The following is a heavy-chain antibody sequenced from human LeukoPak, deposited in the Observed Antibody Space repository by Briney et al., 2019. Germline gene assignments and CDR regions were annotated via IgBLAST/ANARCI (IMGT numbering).Heavy chain of an antibody. V-gene: IGHV1-69*13. J-gene: IGHJ4*02. D-gene: IGHD3-22*01. CDR2: VIPIYGTA. Sequence: SVKVSCKASGGTFNSYAISWVRQAPGQGLEWMGGVIPIYGTADYTQKFQGRVTITADESTSTAYMELSGLRSEDTAVYYSATNTFYYDGGGYRPHYWGQGTLVTVSS. CDR3: ATNTFYYDGGGYRPHY. CDR1: GGTFNSYA.